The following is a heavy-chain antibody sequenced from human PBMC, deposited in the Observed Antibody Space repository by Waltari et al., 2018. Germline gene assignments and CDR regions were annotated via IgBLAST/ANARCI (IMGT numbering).Heavy chain of an antibody. V-gene: IGHV5-51*03. Sequence: EVQLVQSGAEVKKAGGSLKISCQASGDSFTSYSIGWGRQMPGKGLEWMGIIYPGDSDTRYSPSFQGQVTISADKSISTAYLQWSSLKASDTAMYYCSAHWGRNAFDIWGQGTMVTVSS. CDR3: SAHWGRNAFDI. CDR1: GDSFTSYS. CDR2: IYPGDSDT. J-gene: IGHJ3*02. D-gene: IGHD7-27*01.